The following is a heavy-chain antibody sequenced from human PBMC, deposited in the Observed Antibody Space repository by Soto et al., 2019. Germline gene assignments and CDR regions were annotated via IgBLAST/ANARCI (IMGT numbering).Heavy chain of an antibody. CDR2: ISCGGETI. V-gene: IGHV3-48*02. CDR1: RFTFREYS. Sequence: LPRAASRFTFREYSMNWIRQTPLKVLEWVSYISCGGETIYYADSVRGRFTISRDNAKNSLFLQMNSLREEDTAVYYRARESPSSQRLLTRSFDYCGEGPLLTGSS. J-gene: IGHJ4*02. CDR3: ARESPSSQRLLTRSFDY. D-gene: IGHD6-19*01.